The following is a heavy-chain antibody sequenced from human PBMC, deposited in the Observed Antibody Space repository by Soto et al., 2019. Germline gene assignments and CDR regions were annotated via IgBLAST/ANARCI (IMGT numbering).Heavy chain of an antibody. CDR1: GFTSCGDS. Sequence: GGSLRLSCAASGFTSCGDSMNWVRQAPGKGLEWVASISTTSTYIYYADSVKGRFSLSRDNAKNSLHLQMNSLRAEDTAVYYCVRDYVMDVWGPGTTVTVSS. V-gene: IGHV3-21*01. CDR3: VRDYVMDV. CDR2: ISTTSTYI. J-gene: IGHJ6*02. D-gene: IGHD3-10*02.